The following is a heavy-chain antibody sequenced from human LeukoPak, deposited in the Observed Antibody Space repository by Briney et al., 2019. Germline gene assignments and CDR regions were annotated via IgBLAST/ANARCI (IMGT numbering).Heavy chain of an antibody. CDR3: ARDRNLRYCSGGSCYVLGDYFDY. Sequence: GGALSLPCAASRFPLISYEMNWVRQATGEGLEWVSYISSSGSNIYYADSVKGRFTISRDNAKNSLYLQMNSLRAEDTAVYYCARDRNLRYCSGGSCYVLGDYFDYWGQGTLVTVSS. CDR2: ISSSGSNI. V-gene: IGHV3-48*03. CDR1: RFPLISYE. D-gene: IGHD2-15*01. J-gene: IGHJ4*02.